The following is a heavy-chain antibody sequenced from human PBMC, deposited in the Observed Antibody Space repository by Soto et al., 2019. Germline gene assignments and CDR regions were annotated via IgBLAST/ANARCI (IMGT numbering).Heavy chain of an antibody. Sequence: SETLSLTCTVSGGSISSGDYYWRWIRQPPGKGLEWIGYIYYSGSTYYNPSLKSRVTISVDTSKNQFSLKLSSVTAADTAVYYCARCPPLGYFDYWGQGTLVTVSS. CDR3: ARCPPLGYFDY. CDR1: GGSISSGDYY. V-gene: IGHV4-30-4*01. CDR2: IYYSGST. J-gene: IGHJ4*02.